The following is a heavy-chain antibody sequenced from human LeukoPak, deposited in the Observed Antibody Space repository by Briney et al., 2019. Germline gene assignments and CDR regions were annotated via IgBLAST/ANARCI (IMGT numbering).Heavy chain of an antibody. CDR2: IYYSEST. Sequence: ASETLSLTCTLSGGSLSSCSYYWGWIRQPPGKGLVWIGSIYYSESTYYNPSHKSRVTISVDTSKHQFSLKLSSVTAADTAVYYCARHVAGVQWLLDYFDYWGQGTLVTVSS. CDR3: ARHVAGVQWLLDYFDY. V-gene: IGHV4-39*01. CDR1: GGSLSSCSYY. J-gene: IGHJ4*02. D-gene: IGHD6-19*01.